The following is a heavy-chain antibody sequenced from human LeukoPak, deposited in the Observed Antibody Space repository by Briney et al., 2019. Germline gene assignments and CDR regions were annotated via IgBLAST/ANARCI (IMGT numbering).Heavy chain of an antibody. V-gene: IGHV4-4*07. J-gene: IGHJ6*03. Sequence: KPSETLSLTCTVSGGSISSYYWSWIRQPAGKGLEWIGRIYTSGSINYNPSLKSRVTMSVDTSKNQFSLKLSSVTAADTAVYYCARCSTGTYYYYYYMDVWGKGTTVTVSS. D-gene: IGHD1-1*01. CDR1: GGSISSYY. CDR3: ARCSTGTYYYYYYMDV. CDR2: IYTSGSI.